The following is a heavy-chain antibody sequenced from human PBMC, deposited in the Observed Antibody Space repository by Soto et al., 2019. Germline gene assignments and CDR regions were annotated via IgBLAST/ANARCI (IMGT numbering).Heavy chain of an antibody. Sequence: ASVKVSCKTSGYTFNTYGINWVRQAPGQGLELMGWISAYDGKTTYAEKFQGRVTLTTDTSTSTAYMELRSLRSDDTAIYYCARDPHEFWTSYWFDPWGQGTPVTVSA. V-gene: IGHV1-18*01. CDR3: ARDPHEFWTSYWFDP. CDR1: GYTFNTYG. J-gene: IGHJ5*02. D-gene: IGHD3-3*01. CDR2: ISAYDGKT.